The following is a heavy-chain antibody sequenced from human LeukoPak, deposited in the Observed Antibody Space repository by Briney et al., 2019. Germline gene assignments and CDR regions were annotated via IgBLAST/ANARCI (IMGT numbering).Heavy chain of an antibody. Sequence: GGSLRLSCAVSGITLSNYGMTWVRQAPGKGLEWVAGISDTGGRTNYADSVKGRFTISRDNPNNTLYLQMNSLRAEDTAVYFCAKRRLVIRVILVGFHKEAYYFDSWGQGALVTVSS. CDR3: AKRRLVIRVILVGFHKEAYYFDS. CDR1: GITLSNYG. CDR2: ISDTGGRT. D-gene: IGHD3-16*02. V-gene: IGHV3-23*01. J-gene: IGHJ4*02.